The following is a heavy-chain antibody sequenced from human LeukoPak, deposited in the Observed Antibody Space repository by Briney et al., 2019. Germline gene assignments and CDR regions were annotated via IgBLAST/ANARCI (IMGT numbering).Heavy chain of an antibody. Sequence: GASLRLSCAASGFTFSSYATSWVRQAPGKGLEWVSAISGSGGSTYYADSVKGRFTISRDNSKNTLYLQMNSLRAEDTAVYYCAKRDYYDSSGYSLHGFGMDVWGQGTTVTVSS. CDR2: ISGSGGST. V-gene: IGHV3-23*01. D-gene: IGHD3-22*01. J-gene: IGHJ6*02. CDR3: AKRDYYDSSGYSLHGFGMDV. CDR1: GFTFSSYA.